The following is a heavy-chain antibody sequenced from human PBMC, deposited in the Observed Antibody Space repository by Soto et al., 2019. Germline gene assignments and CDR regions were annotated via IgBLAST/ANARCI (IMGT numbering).Heavy chain of an antibody. CDR2: INPHSGDT. J-gene: IGHJ4*02. Sequence: QVQLVQSGAEVKNPGASVKVSCTTSGDTFTGYYMHWVRQAPGQGLEWMGWINPHSGDTDYAQTFQGRVTMTRDTSISTAYMELSRLRSNDTAFYYCARGYSTGWYSSVFFDYWGQGTLVTVSS. V-gene: IGHV1-2*02. CDR1: GDTFTGYY. CDR3: ARGYSTGWYSSVFFDY. D-gene: IGHD6-19*01.